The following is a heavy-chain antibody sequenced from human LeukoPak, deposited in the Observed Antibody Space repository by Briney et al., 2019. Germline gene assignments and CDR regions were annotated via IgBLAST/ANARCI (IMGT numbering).Heavy chain of an antibody. V-gene: IGHV4-39*02. CDR1: GGSIKSLSYY. CDR2: INYSGNS. CDR3: ATHPSALPPHWYFEL. Sequence: TSETLSLTCTVSGGSIKSLSYYGGWVRQTPGKGLEWIGRINYSGNSSSDPYLKSRVTMTIDTSTNHFFLQMTSVTAADTAMYYCATHPSALPPHWYFELWGRGTLVTVSS. J-gene: IGHJ2*01.